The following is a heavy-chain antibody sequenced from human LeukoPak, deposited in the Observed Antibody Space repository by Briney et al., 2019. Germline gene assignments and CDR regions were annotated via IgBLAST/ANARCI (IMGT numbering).Heavy chain of an antibody. CDR1: EFTVSTNY. CDR3: AREDDDWGPNTLDV. V-gene: IGHV3-66*01. CDR2: IYSGGTT. D-gene: IGHD7-27*01. Sequence: GGSLRLSCAASEFTVSTNYMNWVRQAPGKGLEWVSAIYSGGTTYYADSVKGRFTISRDTSKNTLYLQMNSLRAGDTAVYYCAREDDDWGPNTLDVWGQGTVVTVSS. J-gene: IGHJ3*01.